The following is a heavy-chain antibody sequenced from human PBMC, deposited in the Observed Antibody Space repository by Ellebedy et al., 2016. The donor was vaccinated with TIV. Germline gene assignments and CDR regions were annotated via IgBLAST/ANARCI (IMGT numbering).Heavy chain of an antibody. D-gene: IGHD1-26*01. CDR3: ARHVGGQNYYYYYGMDV. J-gene: IGHJ6*02. CDR1: GGSISSYY. CDR2: IYYSGST. V-gene: IGHV4-59*08. Sequence: SETLSLXCTVSGGSISSYYWSWIRQPPGKGLEWIGYIYYSGSTNYNPSLKSRVTISVDTSKNQFSLKLSSVTAADTAVYYCARHVGGQNYYYYYGMDVWGQGTTVTVSS.